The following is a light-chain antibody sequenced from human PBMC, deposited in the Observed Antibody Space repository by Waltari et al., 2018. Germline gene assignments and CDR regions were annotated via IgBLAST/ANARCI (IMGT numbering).Light chain of an antibody. J-gene: IGLJ3*02. V-gene: IGLV1-44*01. Sequence: QSVLTQSPSASGTPGQRATISGSGSDSNIGGNFVYWYQQFPGTDLKLRIHRDNQRPSGVPDRFSCSKSGTSASLAISVLQSEDGALYVCAVWDDSLNGWVFGGGTKVTVL. CDR2: RDN. CDR3: AVWDDSLNGWV. CDR1: DSNIGGNF.